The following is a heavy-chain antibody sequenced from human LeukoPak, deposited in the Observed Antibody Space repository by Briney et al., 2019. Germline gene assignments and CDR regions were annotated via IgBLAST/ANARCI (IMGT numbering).Heavy chain of an antibody. CDR3: ARDPYIVVVPAAIDRQFDP. V-gene: IGHV1-18*01. CDR2: ISAYNGNT. Sequence: GASVKVSCKASGYTFTSYGISWVRQAPGQGLEWMGWISAYNGNTNYAQKLQGRVTMTTDTSTSTAYMELRSLRSDDTAVYYCARDPYIVVVPAAIDRQFDPWGQGTLVTVSS. CDR1: GYTFTSYG. D-gene: IGHD2-2*01. J-gene: IGHJ5*02.